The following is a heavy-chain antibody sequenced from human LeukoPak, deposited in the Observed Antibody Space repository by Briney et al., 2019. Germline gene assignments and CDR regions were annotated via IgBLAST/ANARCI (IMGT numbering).Heavy chain of an antibody. D-gene: IGHD5-18*01. V-gene: IGHV4-31*03. Sequence: SQTLSLTCTVSGGSISSGGYYWSWIRQHPGKGLVWIGYNSDSGSTNYNPSLKSRVTISVDTSKNQFSLKLSSVTAADTAVYYCASGRGYSYGSRPKGYYFDYWGQGTLVTVSS. CDR3: ASGRGYSYGSRPKGYYFDY. J-gene: IGHJ4*02. CDR2: NSDSGST. CDR1: GGSISSGGYY.